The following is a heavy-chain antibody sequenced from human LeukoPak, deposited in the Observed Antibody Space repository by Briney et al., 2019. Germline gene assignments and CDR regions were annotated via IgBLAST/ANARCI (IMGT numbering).Heavy chain of an antibody. V-gene: IGHV3-7*05. CDR3: ATDQRGYDAFDI. J-gene: IGHJ3*02. CDR1: GFTFISHW. Sequence: GRSLRLSCAASGFTFISHWMTWVRQAPGKGLEWVADIKQDGSEKYYVDSVKGRFTISRDNAKNSLYLQMNSLRSEDTAVYYCATDQRGYDAFDIWGQGTMVTVSS. D-gene: IGHD6-25*01. CDR2: IKQDGSEK.